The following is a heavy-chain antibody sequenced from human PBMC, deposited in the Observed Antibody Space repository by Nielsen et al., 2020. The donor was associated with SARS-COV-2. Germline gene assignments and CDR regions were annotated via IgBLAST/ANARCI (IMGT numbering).Heavy chain of an antibody. V-gene: IGHV1-69*13. CDR3: ARARLWFGELLHIDY. Sequence: SVKVSCKASGGTFSSYAISWVRQAPGQGLEWMGGIIPIFGTANYAQKFQGGVTITADESTSTAYMELSSLRSEDTAVYYCARARLWFGELLHIDYWGQGTLVTVSS. CDR2: IIPIFGTA. CDR1: GGTFSSYA. D-gene: IGHD3-10*01. J-gene: IGHJ4*02.